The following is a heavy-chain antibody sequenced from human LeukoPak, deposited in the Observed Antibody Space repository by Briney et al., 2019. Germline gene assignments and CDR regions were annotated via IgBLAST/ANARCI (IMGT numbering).Heavy chain of an antibody. V-gene: IGHV3-7*03. J-gene: IGHJ4*02. D-gene: IGHD3-22*01. CDR3: ARDNGGGYDSSGYKTYYFDY. CDR1: GFTFSSYW. CDR2: IKQDGSEK. Sequence: GGSLRLSCAASGFTFSSYWMSWVRQAPGKGLEWVANIKQDGSEKYYVDSVKSRFTISRDNAKNSLYLQMNSLRAEDTAVYYCARDNGGGYDSSGYKTYYFDYWGQGTLVTVSS.